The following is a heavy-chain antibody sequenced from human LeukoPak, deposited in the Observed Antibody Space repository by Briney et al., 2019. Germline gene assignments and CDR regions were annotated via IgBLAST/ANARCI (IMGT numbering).Heavy chain of an antibody. D-gene: IGHD2-21*01. CDR3: AKHLGSHSFLFYYMDV. V-gene: IGHV3-23*01. Sequence: GGSLRLSCEASQFTFSRFAMSCIRPALGTGGEWVSTLSGSGTATYHADSVKGRFTTSRDNSKDTLYLQMDNLRADDTAVYYCAKHLGSHSFLFYYMDVWGTGTSVIVSS. CDR2: LSGSGTAT. J-gene: IGHJ6*03. CDR1: QFTFSRFA.